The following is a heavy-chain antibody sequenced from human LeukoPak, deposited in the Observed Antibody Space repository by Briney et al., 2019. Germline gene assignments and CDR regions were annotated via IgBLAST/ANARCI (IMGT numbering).Heavy chain of an antibody. V-gene: IGHV3-21*01. D-gene: IGHD5-18*01. J-gene: IGHJ4*02. CDR1: GFTFSRYS. CDR3: ARDSGHVDTAMAHDY. Sequence: GGSLRLSCAASGFTFSRYSMNWVRQAPGKGLEWVSSISTSSSYIYYADSVKGRFTISRDNAKNSLYLQMNSLRAEDTAVYYCARDSGHVDTAMAHDYWGQGTLVTVSS. CDR2: ISTSSSYI.